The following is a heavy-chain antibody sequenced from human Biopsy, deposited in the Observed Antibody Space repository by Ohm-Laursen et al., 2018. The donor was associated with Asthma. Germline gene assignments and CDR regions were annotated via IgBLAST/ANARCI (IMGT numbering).Heavy chain of an antibody. V-gene: IGHV3-48*03. Sequence: SLRLSCAASGFTFSSYAMSWVRQAPGKGLEWVAYISSRGSNLYYADSVKGRFTISRDNPKKSVYLQLDSLRVEDTAVYYCARGYSTSWYFGYWGQGTVVTVSS. CDR1: GFTFSSYA. J-gene: IGHJ4*02. CDR2: ISSRGSNL. D-gene: IGHD6-13*01. CDR3: ARGYSTSWYFGY.